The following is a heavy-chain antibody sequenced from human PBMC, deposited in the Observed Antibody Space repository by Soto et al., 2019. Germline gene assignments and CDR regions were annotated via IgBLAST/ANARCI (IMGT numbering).Heavy chain of an antibody. Sequence: SVKVSCKASGGTFSSYAISWVRQAPGQGLEWMGGIIPIFGTANYAQKFQGRVTITADKSTSTAYMEPSSLRSEDTAVYYCARENITIFGVVINPTYDYYGMDVWGQGTTVTVSS. J-gene: IGHJ6*02. V-gene: IGHV1-69*06. D-gene: IGHD3-3*01. CDR3: ARENITIFGVVINPTYDYYGMDV. CDR1: GGTFSSYA. CDR2: IIPIFGTA.